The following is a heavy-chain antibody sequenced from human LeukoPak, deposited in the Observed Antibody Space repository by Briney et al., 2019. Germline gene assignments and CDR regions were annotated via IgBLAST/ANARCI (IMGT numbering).Heavy chain of an antibody. V-gene: IGHV3-23*01. CDR1: GFTFSSYG. Sequence: GGSLRLSCAASGFTFSSYGMSWVRQAPGKGLEWVSAISGSGGSTYYADSVKGRFTISRDNSKNTLYLQMNRLRVEDAAVYYCARGAPQSYYYDSSGYESGAFDIWGQGTMVTVSS. CDR2: ISGSGGST. D-gene: IGHD3-22*01. CDR3: ARGAPQSYYYDSSGYESGAFDI. J-gene: IGHJ3*02.